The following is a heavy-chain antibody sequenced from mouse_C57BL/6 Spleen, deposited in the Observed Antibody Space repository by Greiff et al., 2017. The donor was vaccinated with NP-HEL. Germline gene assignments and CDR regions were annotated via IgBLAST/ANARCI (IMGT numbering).Heavy chain of an antibody. D-gene: IGHD1-1*02. CDR2: IHPNSGST. Sequence: QVQLKQPGAELVKPGASVKLSCKASGYTFTSYWMHWVKQRPGQGLEWIGMIHPNSGSTNYNEKFKSKATLTVDKSSSTAYMQLSSLTSEDSAVYYCARGYYGYAMDYWGQGTSVTVSS. V-gene: IGHV1-64*01. CDR1: GYTFTSYW. CDR3: ARGYYGYAMDY. J-gene: IGHJ4*01.